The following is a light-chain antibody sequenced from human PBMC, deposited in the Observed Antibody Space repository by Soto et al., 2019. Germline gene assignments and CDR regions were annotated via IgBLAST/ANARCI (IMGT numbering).Light chain of an antibody. V-gene: IGKV1-39*01. CDR1: QSIGNS. J-gene: IGKJ1*01. CDR3: QQSYTFPWT. Sequence: DIPMAQSPSSLSASVGDRVTITCRASQSIGNSLNWFQQTPGKAPKLLIYAASNLQGGVPSRFSGSASGTDFTLTISSLQPEDFATYCCQQSYTFPWTFGQGTKVDFK. CDR2: AAS.